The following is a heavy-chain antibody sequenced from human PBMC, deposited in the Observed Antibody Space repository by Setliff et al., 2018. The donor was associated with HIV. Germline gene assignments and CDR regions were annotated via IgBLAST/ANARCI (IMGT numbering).Heavy chain of an antibody. Sequence: PSETLSLTCTVSGGSISSSSYYWGWIRQPPGKGLGWLGTIYYSGSTYYNPSLKSRVTLSVDTSKNQFSLKLSSVTAADTAVYYCARHDSRGPRSAFDLWGRGTMVTVSS. CDR1: GGSISSSSYY. CDR2: IYYSGST. D-gene: IGHD2-21*01. CDR3: ARHDSRGPRSAFDL. V-gene: IGHV4-39*01. J-gene: IGHJ3*01.